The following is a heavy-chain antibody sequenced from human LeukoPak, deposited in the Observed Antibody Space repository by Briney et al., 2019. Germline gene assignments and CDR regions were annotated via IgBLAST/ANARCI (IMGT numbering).Heavy chain of an antibody. CDR1: GFTSSRFW. J-gene: IGHJ3*02. V-gene: IGHV3-7*05. Sequence: PLGSPRLSRAASGFTSSRFWMNWVPQAPGRGLEWVANIDQSGGRKNYVDSVKGRFTISRDNAKNSLFLEMSSVRADDTAVYFCARDVEGGTFDIWGQGTTVTVSS. CDR2: IDQSGGRK. CDR3: ARDVEGGTFDI. D-gene: IGHD3-16*01.